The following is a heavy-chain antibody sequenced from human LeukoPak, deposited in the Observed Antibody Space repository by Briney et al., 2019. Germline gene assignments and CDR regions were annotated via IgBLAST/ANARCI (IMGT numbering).Heavy chain of an antibody. Sequence: SETLSLTCAVSGGSISNGAYSWSWIRQPPGKNLEWIGNIYHSGITLYNPSLKSRVTISVDRSKIQFSLNLTSVTAADTAIYYCARGRDMGFDLWGQGTLVTVSS. CDR3: ARGRDMGFDL. V-gene: IGHV4-30-2*01. J-gene: IGHJ5*02. CDR1: GGSISNGAYS. CDR2: IYHSGIT. D-gene: IGHD2-15*01.